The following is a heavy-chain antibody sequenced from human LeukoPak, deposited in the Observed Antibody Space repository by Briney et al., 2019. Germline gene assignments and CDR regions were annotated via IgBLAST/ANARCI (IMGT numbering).Heavy chain of an antibody. D-gene: IGHD3-22*01. CDR2: IYYSGST. Sequence: SQTLSLTCTVSGGSISSSSYYWGWIRQPPGKGLEWIGSIYYSGSTYYNPSLKSRVTISVDTSKNQFSLKLSSVTAADTAVYYCARHARITMIVVVFDYWGQGTLVTVSS. J-gene: IGHJ4*02. CDR1: GGSISSSSYY. V-gene: IGHV4-39*01. CDR3: ARHARITMIVVVFDY.